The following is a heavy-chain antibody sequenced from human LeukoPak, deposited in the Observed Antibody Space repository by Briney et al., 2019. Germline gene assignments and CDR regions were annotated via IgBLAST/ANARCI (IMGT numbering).Heavy chain of an antibody. CDR2: IRYTGRT. D-gene: IGHD3-10*01. Sequence: SETLSLTYSVSGDSMTTYYWSWIRQPPGKGLEWIGYIRYTGRTNYIPSLMRRVTMSIDTSRTQFSLKLNSVTAADTAVYFCARLSNPYGGFHLDYWGQGILVTVSS. CDR1: GDSMTTYY. V-gene: IGHV4-59*08. CDR3: ARLSNPYGGFHLDY. J-gene: IGHJ4*02.